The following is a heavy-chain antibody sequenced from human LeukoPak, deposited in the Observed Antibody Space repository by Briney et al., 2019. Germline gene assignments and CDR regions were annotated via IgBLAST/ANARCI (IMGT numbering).Heavy chain of an antibody. CDR1: GYTFTSYD. V-gene: IGHV1-8*01. D-gene: IGHD4-17*01. CDR3: ARVGGDTVTNRY. Sequence: GASVTVSCKASGYTFTSYDINWVRQATGQGLEWTGWMNPNSGNTGYAQKFQGRVTMTRNTSISTAYMELSSLRSEDTAVYYCARVGGDTVTNRYWGQGTLVTVSS. J-gene: IGHJ4*02. CDR2: MNPNSGNT.